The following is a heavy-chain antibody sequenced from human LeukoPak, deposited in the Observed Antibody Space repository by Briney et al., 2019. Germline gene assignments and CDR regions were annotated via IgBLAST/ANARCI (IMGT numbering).Heavy chain of an antibody. CDR3: ARGKLAAPGRTGYNWFDP. D-gene: IGHD6-13*01. CDR1: GYTFTGYY. J-gene: IGHJ5*02. V-gene: IGHV1-2*02. Sequence: ASVKVSCKASGYTFTGYYLHWVRQAPGQGLEWMGWINPNSGGTNYAQKFQGRVTMPRDTSITTAYMELSGLRSDDTAIYYCARGKLAAPGRTGYNWFDPWGQGTLVTVSP. CDR2: INPNSGGT.